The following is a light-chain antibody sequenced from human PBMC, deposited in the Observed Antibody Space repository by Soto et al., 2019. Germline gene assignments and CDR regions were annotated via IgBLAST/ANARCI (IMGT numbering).Light chain of an antibody. CDR3: QQYNNWPPYT. CDR2: LGS. J-gene: IGKJ2*01. CDR1: QSLLHSNGYNY. Sequence: DIVMTQSPLSLPVTPGEPASISCRSSQSLLHSNGYNYLDWYLQKPGQSPQLLIYLGSNRSSGVPDRFSGSGSATDFTLTISSLQSEDFAVYYCQQYNNWPPYTFGQGTKVDIK. V-gene: IGKV2-28*01.